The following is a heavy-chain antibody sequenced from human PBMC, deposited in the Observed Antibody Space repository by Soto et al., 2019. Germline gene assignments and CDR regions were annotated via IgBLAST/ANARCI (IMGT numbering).Heavy chain of an antibody. D-gene: IGHD6-13*01. Sequence: QVQLVQSGAEVKKPGASVKVSCKASGYTFTSYDINWVRQATGQGLEWMGWMNPNSGNTVYAQKFQGRVTMTRNTSISTAYMELSSLSSEDTAVYYCARGDSSRWYEGYSDYYGMAVWGQVTTVIVSS. CDR3: ARGDSSRWYEGYSDYYGMAV. CDR2: MNPNSGNT. V-gene: IGHV1-8*01. CDR1: GYTFTSYD. J-gene: IGHJ6*02.